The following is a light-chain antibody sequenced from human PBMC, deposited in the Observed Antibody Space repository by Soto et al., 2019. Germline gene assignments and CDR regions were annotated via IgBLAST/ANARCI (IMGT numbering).Light chain of an antibody. J-gene: IGKJ1*01. CDR1: QNVRSPY. Sequence: EIVLTQSPGTLSLSPGERATLSCMASQNVRSPYLAWYQQKPGQAPRLLIYAASSRAAGIPDRFSGSGSGTDFTLTISRLEPEDFAVYYCQQYGNSAWTFGQGTKVEIK. V-gene: IGKV3-20*01. CDR2: AAS. CDR3: QQYGNSAWT.